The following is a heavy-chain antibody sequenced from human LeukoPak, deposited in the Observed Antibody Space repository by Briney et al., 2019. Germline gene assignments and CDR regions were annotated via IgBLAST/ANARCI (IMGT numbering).Heavy chain of an antibody. CDR3: ARASHCSGGSCYSSSGMDV. CDR1: GYTFTSYG. J-gene: IGHJ6*02. D-gene: IGHD2-15*01. Sequence: GASVKVSCKASGYTFTSYGISWVRQAPGQGLEWMGWISAYNGNTNYAQKLQGRVTMTTDTSTSTAYMELRSLRSDDTAVYYCARASHCSGGSCYSSSGMDVWGQGTTVTVSS. V-gene: IGHV1-18*01. CDR2: ISAYNGNT.